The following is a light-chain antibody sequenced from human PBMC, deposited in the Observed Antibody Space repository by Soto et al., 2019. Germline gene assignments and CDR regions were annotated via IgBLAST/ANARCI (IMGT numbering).Light chain of an antibody. Sequence: EIVLTQSPATLSLSPGERATLSCRASESVTSFLAWYQQKPGQAPRLLIYDDSNRATGISARFMGSGSGTDFTLTISGLEREDFAVYYCQQRSDWPRTFGQGTKVESK. V-gene: IGKV3-11*01. CDR1: ESVTSF. J-gene: IGKJ1*01. CDR3: QQRSDWPRT. CDR2: DDS.